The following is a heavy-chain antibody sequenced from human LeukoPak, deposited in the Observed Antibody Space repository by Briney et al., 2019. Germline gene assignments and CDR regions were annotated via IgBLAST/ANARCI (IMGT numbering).Heavy chain of an antibody. V-gene: IGHV4-59*01. CDR1: GGSISSYY. D-gene: IGHD3-16*02. Sequence: SETLSLTCTVSGGSISSYYWSWIRQPPGKGQEWIGYIYYSGSTNYNPSLKSRVTISVDTSKKQFSLKLSSVIAADTAVYYCARYVWGSYPTFEDYWGQGTLVTVSS. J-gene: IGHJ4*02. CDR2: IYYSGST. CDR3: ARYVWGSYPTFEDY.